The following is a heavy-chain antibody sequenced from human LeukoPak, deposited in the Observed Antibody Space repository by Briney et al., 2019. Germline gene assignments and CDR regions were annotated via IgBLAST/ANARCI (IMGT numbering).Heavy chain of an antibody. CDR1: GFTFSSYA. CDR2: ISGSGGST. V-gene: IGHV3-23*01. CDR3: TILNYYYYYMDV. J-gene: IGHJ6*03. D-gene: IGHD3-9*01. Sequence: GGSLRLSCAASGFTFSSYAMSWVRQAPGKGLEWVSAISGSGGSTYYADSVKGRFTLSRDNSKNTLYLQMNSMRAEDTAVYYVTILNYYYYYMDVWGKGTTVTVSS.